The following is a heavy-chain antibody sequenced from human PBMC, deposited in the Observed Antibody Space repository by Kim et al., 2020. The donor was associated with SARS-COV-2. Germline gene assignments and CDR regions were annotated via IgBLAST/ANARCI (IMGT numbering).Heavy chain of an antibody. D-gene: IGHD5-18*01. V-gene: IGHV1-46*01. Sequence: GSTSSAQKFQGRVPMTRDTSTSTVYMELSSLRSEDTAVYYCARGNSYVDYWGQGTLVTVSS. CDR3: ARGNSYVDY. J-gene: IGHJ4*02. CDR2: GST.